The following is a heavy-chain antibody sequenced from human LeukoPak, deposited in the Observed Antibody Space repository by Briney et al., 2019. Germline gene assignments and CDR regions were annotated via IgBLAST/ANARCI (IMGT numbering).Heavy chain of an antibody. J-gene: IGHJ4*02. Sequence: GGSLRLSCAASGFTFSSYSMNWVRQAPGKGLEWVSVITGSGGSTYYADSVKGRFTISRDNSKNTLYLQMNSLRAEDTAVYYCAKEGWFGEFEYWGQGTLVTVSS. D-gene: IGHD3-10*01. CDR2: ITGSGGST. V-gene: IGHV3-23*01. CDR1: GFTFSSYS. CDR3: AKEGWFGEFEY.